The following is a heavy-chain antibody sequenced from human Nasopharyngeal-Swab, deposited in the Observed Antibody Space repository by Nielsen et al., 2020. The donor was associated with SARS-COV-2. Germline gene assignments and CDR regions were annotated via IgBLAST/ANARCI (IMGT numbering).Heavy chain of an antibody. V-gene: IGHV3-30*03. CDR1: GFTFSSYG. CDR2: ISYDGSNK. J-gene: IGHJ6*02. CDR3: AGPSWSSLIYGMDV. Sequence: GESLKIFCAASGFTFSSYGMHWVRQAPGKGLEWVAVISYDGSNKYYADSVKGRFTISRDNSKNTLYLQMNSLRAEDTAVYYCAGPSWSSLIYGMDVWGQGTTVTVSS. D-gene: IGHD6-13*01.